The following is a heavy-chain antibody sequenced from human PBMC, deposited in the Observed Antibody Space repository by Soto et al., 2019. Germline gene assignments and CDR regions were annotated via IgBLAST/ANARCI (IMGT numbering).Heavy chain of an antibody. V-gene: IGHV4-34*01. CDR1: GVSFSGYY. CDR3: ARAWGRRIQLWLLYYFDY. CDR2: INHSGST. J-gene: IGHJ4*02. D-gene: IGHD5-18*01. Sequence: SETLSLTCAVYGVSFSGYYWSWIRQPPGKGLEWIGEINHSGSTNYNPSLKSRVTISVDTSKNQFSLKLSSVTAADTAVYYCARAWGRRIQLWLLYYFDYWGQGTLVTVSS.